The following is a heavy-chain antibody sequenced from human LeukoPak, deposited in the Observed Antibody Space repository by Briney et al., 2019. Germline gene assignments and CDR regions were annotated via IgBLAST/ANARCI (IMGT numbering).Heavy chain of an antibody. J-gene: IGHJ4*02. V-gene: IGHV4-38-2*02. CDR3: ARDPGLGTHDY. D-gene: IGHD1-1*01. CDR2: IYHSGGT. Sequence: SETLSLTCAVSGYSISSGYYWAWIRQPPGKGLEWIGSIYHSGGTYYNPSLKGRVSISVDTSKNQISLKLDFVTAADTAFYYCARDPGLGTHDYWGQGTLVTVSS. CDR1: GYSISSGYY.